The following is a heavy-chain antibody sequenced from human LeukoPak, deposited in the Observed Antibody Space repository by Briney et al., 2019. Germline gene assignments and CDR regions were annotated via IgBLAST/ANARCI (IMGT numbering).Heavy chain of an antibody. Sequence: SETLSHTRAVYGGYFSGYFWSWIRQPPGKGLEWIGEINHSGSTNYNPSLKSRVTISVDTSKDQFSLKLSSVTAADTAVYYCARLRETFDAFDIWGQGTMVTVSS. CDR3: ARLRETFDAFDI. V-gene: IGHV4-34*01. D-gene: IGHD2-15*01. CDR1: GGYFSGYF. CDR2: INHSGST. J-gene: IGHJ3*02.